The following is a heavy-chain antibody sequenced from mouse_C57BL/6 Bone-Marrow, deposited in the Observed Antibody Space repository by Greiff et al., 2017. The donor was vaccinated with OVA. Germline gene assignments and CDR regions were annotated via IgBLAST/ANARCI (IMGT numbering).Heavy chain of an antibody. CDR1: GYTFTSYW. Sequence: QVQLQQPGAELVKPGASVKMSCKASGYTFTSYWITWVKQRPGQGLEWIGDIYPGSGSTNYNEKFKSKATLTVDTSSSTAYMQLSSLTSEDSAVYYCARAGDDYGKLFAYWGQGTLVTVSA. CDR3: ARAGDDYGKLFAY. D-gene: IGHD2-1*01. J-gene: IGHJ3*01. CDR2: IYPGSGST. V-gene: IGHV1-55*01.